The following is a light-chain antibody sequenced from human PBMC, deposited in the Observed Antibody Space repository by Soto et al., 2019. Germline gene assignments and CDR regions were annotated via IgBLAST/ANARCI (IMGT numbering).Light chain of an antibody. CDR1: QSISNW. CDR3: QQHNAYSHG. Sequence: DIQMISSPSTLPSSVGDRVTITCRASQSISNWLAWYKQKPGTAPKFLIYHASNLQSGVPSRFRGSGSGTEFTLTISSLQPDDFETYYCQQHNAYSHGFGGGTKVDIK. V-gene: IGKV1-5*01. CDR2: HAS. J-gene: IGKJ4*01.